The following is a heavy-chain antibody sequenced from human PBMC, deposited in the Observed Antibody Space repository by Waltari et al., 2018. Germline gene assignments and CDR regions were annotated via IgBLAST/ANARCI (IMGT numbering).Heavy chain of an antibody. J-gene: IGHJ4*02. V-gene: IGHV1-69*12. Sequence: QVQLVQSGVEVKKPGSPGKVSGKAPGGTLRGKAISWVRQAPGQGLEWMGGIIPIFGTANYAQNFQGRVTITADESTSTAYMELSSLRSEDTAVYYCASGLQCDYWGQGTLVTVSS. CDR2: IIPIFGTA. CDR3: ASGLQCDY. D-gene: IGHD5-12*01. CDR1: GGTLRGKA.